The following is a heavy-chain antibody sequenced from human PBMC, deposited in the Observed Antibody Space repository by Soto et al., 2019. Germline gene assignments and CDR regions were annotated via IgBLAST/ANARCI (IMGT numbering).Heavy chain of an antibody. CDR1: GFTVSSNY. Sequence: PGGSLRLSCAASGFTVSSNYMSWVRQAPGKGLEWVAVISYDGSNKYYADSVKGRFTISRDNSKNTLYLQMNSLRAEDTAVYYCAKEVIEGRDGYNCDYWGQGTLVTVSS. J-gene: IGHJ4*02. V-gene: IGHV3-30*18. D-gene: IGHD5-12*01. CDR2: ISYDGSNK. CDR3: AKEVIEGRDGYNCDY.